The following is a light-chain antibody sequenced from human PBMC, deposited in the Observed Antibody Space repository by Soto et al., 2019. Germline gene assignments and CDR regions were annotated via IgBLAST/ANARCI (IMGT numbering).Light chain of an antibody. V-gene: IGKV1-39*01. Sequence: DIQMTQSPSSLSASVGDRVTITCRASQSISSYLNWYQQKPGKPPNLLIYAASSLQSGVPSRFSGSGSGTDFTLTISSLQPEDFATYYCQQSYTTPWTFGQGTKVDIK. CDR3: QQSYTTPWT. CDR1: QSISSY. J-gene: IGKJ1*01. CDR2: AAS.